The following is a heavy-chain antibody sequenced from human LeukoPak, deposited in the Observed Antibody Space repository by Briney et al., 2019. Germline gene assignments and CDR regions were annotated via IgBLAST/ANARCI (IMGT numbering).Heavy chain of an antibody. CDR3: ARCDFGSGSYSPHFDY. Sequence: SETLSLTCPVSGGSVSSSSYYWGWIRQPLGKGLEWIGSIYYRGSTYSHPSLKSRVTISVATSKNHFSLKLSSVTAADTAVYYCARCDFGSGSYSPHFDYWGQGTLVTVSS. CDR1: GGSVSSSSYY. V-gene: IGHV4-39*02. D-gene: IGHD3-10*01. CDR2: IYYRGST. J-gene: IGHJ4*02.